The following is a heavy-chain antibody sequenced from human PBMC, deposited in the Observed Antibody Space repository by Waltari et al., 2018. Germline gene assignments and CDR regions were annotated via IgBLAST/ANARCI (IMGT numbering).Heavy chain of an antibody. Sequence: QVQLVQSGAEVKKPGSSVKVSCKASGGTFSSYAISWVRQAPGQGLEWMGGIIPIFGTANYAQKCQGRVTITADESTSTAYMELSSLRSEDTAVYYCARDGDYDSSGYSYYYYGMDVWGQGTTVTVSS. V-gene: IGHV1-69*01. CDR3: ARDGDYDSSGYSYYYYGMDV. D-gene: IGHD3-22*01. CDR2: IIPIFGTA. CDR1: GGTFSSYA. J-gene: IGHJ6*02.